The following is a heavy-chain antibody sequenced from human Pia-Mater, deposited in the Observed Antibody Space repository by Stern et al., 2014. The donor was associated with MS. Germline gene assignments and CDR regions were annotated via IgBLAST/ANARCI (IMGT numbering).Heavy chain of an antibody. D-gene: IGHD2-21*02. J-gene: IGHJ6*02. CDR3: ARDGDFCSNYGMDV. V-gene: IGHV1-69*06. Sequence: VHLVESGAELKKPGSSVKVSCKASGGTFSSYGISWVRQAPGQGLEWMGGIIPLFGTANYARRFQGRVTMTADISKNTAYMELSSLRSEDTAVYYCARDGDFCSNYGMDVWGQGTTVTVAS. CDR1: GGTFSSYG. CDR2: IIPLFGTA.